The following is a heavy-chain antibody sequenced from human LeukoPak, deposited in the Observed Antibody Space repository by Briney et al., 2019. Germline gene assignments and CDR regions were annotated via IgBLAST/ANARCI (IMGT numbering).Heavy chain of an antibody. CDR3: ARAGYQLLYWFDP. J-gene: IGHJ5*02. Sequence: SETLSLTCAVYGGSFSGYYWSWIRQHPGKGLEWIGYIYYSGSTYYNPSLKSRVTISVDTSKNQFSLKLSSVTAADTAVYYCARAGYQLLYWFDPWGQGTLVTVSS. CDR1: GGSFSGYY. CDR2: IYYSGST. D-gene: IGHD2-2*01. V-gene: IGHV4-31*11.